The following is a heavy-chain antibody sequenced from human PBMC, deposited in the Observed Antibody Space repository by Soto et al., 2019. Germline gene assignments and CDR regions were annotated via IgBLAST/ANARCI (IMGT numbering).Heavy chain of an antibody. J-gene: IGHJ6*03. CDR1: GYTFTSYA. CDR2: FNAGNGNT. V-gene: IGHV1-3*01. Sequence: ASVKVSCKASGYTFTSYAMHWVRQAPGQRLEWMGWFNAGNGNTKYSQKFQGRVTITRDTSASTAYMELSSLRSEDTAVYYCAREIVVVVAARPHFNYYYMDVWGKGTTVTVSS. CDR3: AREIVVVVAARPHFNYYYMDV. D-gene: IGHD2-15*01.